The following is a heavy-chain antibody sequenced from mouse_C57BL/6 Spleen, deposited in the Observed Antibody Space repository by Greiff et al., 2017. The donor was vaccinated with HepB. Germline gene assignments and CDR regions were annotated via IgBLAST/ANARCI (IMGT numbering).Heavy chain of an antibody. Sequence: VQLQESGPELVKPGASVKISCKASGYAFSSSWMNWVKQRPGKGLEWIGRIYPGDGDTNYNGKFKGKATLTADKSSSTAYMQLSSLTSEDSAVYFCARSGDGYYSYWYFDVWGTGTTVTVSS. CDR2: IYPGDGDT. CDR1: GYAFSSSW. CDR3: ARSGDGYYSYWYFDV. J-gene: IGHJ1*03. D-gene: IGHD2-3*01. V-gene: IGHV1-82*01.